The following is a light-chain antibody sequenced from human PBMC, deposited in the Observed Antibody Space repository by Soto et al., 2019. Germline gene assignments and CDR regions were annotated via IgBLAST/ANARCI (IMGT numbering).Light chain of an antibody. V-gene: IGKV1-39*01. CDR3: QQSYSTPIT. CDR1: QSISSY. CDR2: AAS. J-gene: IGKJ5*01. Sequence: DFQITQSPSSLSASVVDRVTITCRASQSISSYLNWYQQKPGKAPKLLIYAASSLQSGVPSRFSGSGSGTDFTLTISSLQPEDFATYYCQQSYSTPITFGQGTRLEIK.